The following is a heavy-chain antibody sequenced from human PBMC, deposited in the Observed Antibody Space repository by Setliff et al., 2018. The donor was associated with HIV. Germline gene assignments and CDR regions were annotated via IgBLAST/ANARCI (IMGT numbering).Heavy chain of an antibody. Sequence: TSETLSLTCTVSSDSIRFYYWTWIRQPPGKGLEWIGNVYYTGSTNYNPSLKSRITISIDTSKSQFSLQLTSVAAADTAVYYCARDSGGYNYGFAVGSFDYWGQGALVTVSS. CDR1: SDSIRFYY. V-gene: IGHV4-59*01. CDR3: ARDSGGYNYGFAVGSFDY. CDR2: VYYTGST. J-gene: IGHJ4*02. D-gene: IGHD5-18*01.